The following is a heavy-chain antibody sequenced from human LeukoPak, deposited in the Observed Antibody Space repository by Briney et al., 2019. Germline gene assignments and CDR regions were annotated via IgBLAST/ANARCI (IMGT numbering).Heavy chain of an antibody. CDR3: ARVPGGGRGYYYYMDV. D-gene: IGHD1-26*01. V-gene: IGHV4-4*07. Sequence: PSETLSLTCTVSGGSISSYYWSWIRQPAGKGLEWIGRIYTSGSTNYNPSLKSRVTISVDTSKNQFSLKLSSVTAADTAVYYCARVPGGGRGYYYYMDVWGKGTTVTVSS. CDR2: IYTSGST. CDR1: GGSISSYY. J-gene: IGHJ6*03.